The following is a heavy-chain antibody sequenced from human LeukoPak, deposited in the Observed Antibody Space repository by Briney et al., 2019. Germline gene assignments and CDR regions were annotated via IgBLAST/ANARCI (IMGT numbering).Heavy chain of an antibody. D-gene: IGHD6-13*01. J-gene: IGHJ4*02. Sequence: PGGSLRLSCAASGFTFSSYVMNWVRQAPGKGLEWVSYISSSSRTIYYADSVKGRFTISRDNAKNSLYLRMNSLRDEDTAVYYCARERWGAAAGTDYWGQGILVTVSS. CDR3: ARERWGAAAGTDY. V-gene: IGHV3-48*02. CDR1: GFTFSSYV. CDR2: ISSSSRTI.